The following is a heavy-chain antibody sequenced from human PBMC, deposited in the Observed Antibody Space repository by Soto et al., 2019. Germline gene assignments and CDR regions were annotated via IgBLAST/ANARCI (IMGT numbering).Heavy chain of an antibody. CDR3: AIGGPYWDRRHYFDS. D-gene: IGHD2-8*02. CDR2: VTPRNGDT. J-gene: IGHJ4*02. CDR1: GYTFTSYY. Sequence: QVQLVQSGAEMKKPGSSVKVSCKASGYTFTSYYINWVRQAAGQGPEWMGSVTPRNGDTAFAQKYQGRVTVTSNTSMSTVYMELSNLRSDDTAVYYCAIGGPYWDRRHYFDSWCQGTLVTVSS. V-gene: IGHV1-8*02.